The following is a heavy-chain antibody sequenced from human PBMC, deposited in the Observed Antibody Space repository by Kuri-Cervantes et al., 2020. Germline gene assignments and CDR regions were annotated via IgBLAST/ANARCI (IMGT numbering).Heavy chain of an antibody. V-gene: IGHV1-8*01. CDR2: MNPNSGNT. CDR1: GYTFTSYD. CDR3: ARGRIRGRLGDYIWGSYPEYFDY. J-gene: IGHJ4*02. D-gene: IGHD3-16*02. Sequence: ASVKVSCRASGYTFTSYDINWVRQATGQGLEWMGWMNPNSGNTGYAQKFQGRVTMTRNTSISTACMELSSLRSEDTAVYYCARGRIRGRLGDYIWGSYPEYFDYWGQGTLVTVSS.